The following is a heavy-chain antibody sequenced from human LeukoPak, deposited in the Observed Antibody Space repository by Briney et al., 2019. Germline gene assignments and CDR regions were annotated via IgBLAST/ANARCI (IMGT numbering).Heavy chain of an antibody. CDR1: GGSISGTNW. CDR2: ISLAGQT. CDR3: SRESGPFCPFGY. J-gene: IGHJ4*02. D-gene: IGHD1-26*01. V-gene: IGHV4/OR15-8*02. Sequence: SETLSLTCGVSGGSISGTNWWSWVHQPPGQVVEWIGEISLAGQTNYNPSLNGRVTMSLDKSSNQLSLHLTSVTAADTATYYCSRESGPFCPFGYWGQGTLVIVSS.